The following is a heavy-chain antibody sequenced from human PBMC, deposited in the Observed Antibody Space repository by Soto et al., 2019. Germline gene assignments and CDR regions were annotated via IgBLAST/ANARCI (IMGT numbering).Heavy chain of an antibody. J-gene: IGHJ4*02. CDR2: IDTLSSTM. D-gene: IGHD3-3*01. CDR3: AKDGQGDFWSGPRQ. V-gene: IGHV3-48*01. CDR1: GFTFSISS. Sequence: GGSLRLSCAASGFTFSISSMNWVRQAPGKGLEWVSFIDTLSSTMYYADSVRGRFTISRDNAKNSLYLQMNSLRAEDTAVYYCAKDGQGDFWSGPRQWGQGTLVTVSS.